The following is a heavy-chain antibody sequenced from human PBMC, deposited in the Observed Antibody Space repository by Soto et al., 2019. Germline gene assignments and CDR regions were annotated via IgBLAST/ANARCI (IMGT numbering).Heavy chain of an antibody. CDR3: AREVAYWFDL. J-gene: IGHJ5*02. CDR2: ISSSDSSSGSTE. CDR1: GFRRSDYY. V-gene: IGHV3-11*01. Sequence: GSPSPSCPAPGFRRSDYYMSWIRQAPGQGLERVSYISSSDSSSGSTEYYAESVKGRFIIYRDNAKNSLYQQKNSLRAEDTAVYYCAREVAYWFDLWGQGTLVTGPS. D-gene: IGHD2-15*01.